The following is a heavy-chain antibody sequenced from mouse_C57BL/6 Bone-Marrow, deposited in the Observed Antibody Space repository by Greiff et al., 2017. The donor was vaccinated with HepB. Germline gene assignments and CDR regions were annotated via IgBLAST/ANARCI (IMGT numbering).Heavy chain of an antibody. CDR2: IRLKSDNYAT. V-gene: IGHV6-3*01. D-gene: IGHD1-1*01. J-gene: IGHJ3*01. CDR3: TPHYGSSPAWFAY. CDR1: GFTFSNYW. Sequence: EVKVEESGGGLVQPGGSMKLSCVASGFTFSNYWMNWVRQSPEKGLEWVAQIRLKSDNYATHYAESVKGRFTISRDDSKSSVYLQMNNLRAEDSGIYYGTPHYGSSPAWFAYWGQGTLVTVSA.